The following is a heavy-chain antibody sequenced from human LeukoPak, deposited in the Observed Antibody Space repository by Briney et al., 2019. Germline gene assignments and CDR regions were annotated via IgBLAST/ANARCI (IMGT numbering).Heavy chain of an antibody. D-gene: IGHD3-16*01. CDR1: GFTFSSYD. Sequence: PGGSLRLSCAGSGFTFSSYDMHWVRQAPGKGLEWVANMNQDGSAKGYVDSVKGRFTISRDNARNSLYLQMSSLRPEDTAVYYCATYTHWVAGDVWGQGTTVTVSS. CDR2: MNQDGSAK. J-gene: IGHJ6*02. CDR3: ATYTHWVAGDV. V-gene: IGHV3-7*01.